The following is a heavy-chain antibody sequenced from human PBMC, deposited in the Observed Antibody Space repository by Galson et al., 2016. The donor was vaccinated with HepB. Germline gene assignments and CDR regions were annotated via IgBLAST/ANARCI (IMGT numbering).Heavy chain of an antibody. Sequence: SLRLSCAASGFSFSYYWMTWVRQTTGTGLEWVAAINMDGSESRYVDSVMGRFPISRGNAKNALLLQMNSLSAEDTAVYYCARTRRNGDELDYWGQGTLVTASS. CDR3: ARTRRNGDELDY. CDR1: GFSFSYYW. CDR2: INMDGSES. D-gene: IGHD4-17*01. V-gene: IGHV3-7*04. J-gene: IGHJ4*02.